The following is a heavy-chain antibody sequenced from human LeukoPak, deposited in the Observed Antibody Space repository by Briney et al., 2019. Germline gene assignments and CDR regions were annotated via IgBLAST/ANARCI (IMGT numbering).Heavy chain of an antibody. Sequence: GGSLRLSCAGSGFTFTRFWMHWVRQAPGKGLVWVSRIKVEGTTTTYADSVEGRFTISRDENTLYLQMYHLRVDDTAVYYCTRGEEEPFDYWGQGTLVTVSS. CDR3: TRGEEEPFDY. CDR2: IKVEGTTT. J-gene: IGHJ4*02. V-gene: IGHV3-74*01. CDR1: GFTFTRFW.